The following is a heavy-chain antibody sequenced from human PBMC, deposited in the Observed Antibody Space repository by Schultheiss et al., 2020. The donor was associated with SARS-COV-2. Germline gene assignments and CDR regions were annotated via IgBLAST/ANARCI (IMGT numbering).Heavy chain of an antibody. J-gene: IGHJ5*02. CDR1: GYTFTGYY. CDR3: ARDIAGSLRGGWFDP. CDR2: IIPILGIA. V-gene: IGHV1-8*02. D-gene: IGHD2-15*01. Sequence: ASVKVSCKASGYTFTGYYMHWVRQATGQGLEWMGRIIPILGIANYAQKFQGRLTMTRNTSISTAYMELSSLRSEDTAVYYCARDIAGSLRGGWFDPWGQGTLVTVSS.